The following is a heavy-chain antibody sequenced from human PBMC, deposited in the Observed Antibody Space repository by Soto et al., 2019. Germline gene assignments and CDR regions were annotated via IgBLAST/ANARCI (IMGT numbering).Heavy chain of an antibody. CDR1: DDSFRGAEYY. D-gene: IGHD6-19*01. CDR2: TYYNGDT. J-gene: IGHJ4*02. V-gene: IGHV4-61*08. Sequence: VLLQESGPGLLRPSETLSLTCTVSDDSFRGAEYYWSWIRQPLGKGPEWIGYTYYNGDTKYNPALRSRVTMSEDPSKNQFSLRLSSVTAADTAVYFCARGPAYIDGWRTFDLWGRGILVTVSS. CDR3: ARGPAYIDGWRTFDL.